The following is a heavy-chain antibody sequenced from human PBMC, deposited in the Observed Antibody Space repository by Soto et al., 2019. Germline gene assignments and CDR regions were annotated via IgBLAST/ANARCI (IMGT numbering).Heavy chain of an antibody. J-gene: IGHJ5*02. CDR3: AKDGGKGGYCGNWFDP. CDR2: IIPIFGSA. Sequence: QVQLVQSGAEVKKPGSSVKVSCKASGGTFSNYAITWVRQAPGQGLEWLGRIIPIFGSANYAQKFQGRVTITADESTPTAYMELSSLRSDDTAVYYCAKDGGKGGYCGNWFDPWGQGTLVTVSS. V-gene: IGHV1-69*15. D-gene: IGHD3-10*01. CDR1: GGTFSNYA.